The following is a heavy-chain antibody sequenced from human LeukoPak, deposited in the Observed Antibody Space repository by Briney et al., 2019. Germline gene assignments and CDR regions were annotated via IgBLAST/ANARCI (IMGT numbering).Heavy chain of an antibody. CDR1: GFIFYNAW. CDR3: ARDGVMYANFYYYGVDV. D-gene: IGHD2-8*02. CDR2: IKSKTDGGTA. J-gene: IGHJ6*02. V-gene: IGHV3-15*01. Sequence: GGSLRLSCAASGFIFYNAWLDWVRQAPGKGLEWVGRIKSKTDGGTADYPAPVKGRFTISRDNSKNTLYLQMNSLRAEDTAVYYCARDGVMYANFYYYGVDVWGQGTTVTVSS.